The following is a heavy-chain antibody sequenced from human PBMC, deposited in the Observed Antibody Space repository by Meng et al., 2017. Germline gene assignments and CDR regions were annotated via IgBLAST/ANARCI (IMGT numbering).Heavy chain of an antibody. J-gene: IGHJ6*02. CDR3: ARADIPMVRGVYNPNYYYYGMDV. CDR2: INSDWSST. CDR1: GCTFSSYW. Sequence: ESLKISWAAPGCTFSSYWMHWVRQAPGKGLVWVSRINSDWSSTSYADSVKGRFTISRDNAKNTLSLQMNSLRAEDTAVYYCARADIPMVRGVYNPNYYYYGMDVWGQGTTVTVSS. D-gene: IGHD3-10*01. V-gene: IGHV3-74*01.